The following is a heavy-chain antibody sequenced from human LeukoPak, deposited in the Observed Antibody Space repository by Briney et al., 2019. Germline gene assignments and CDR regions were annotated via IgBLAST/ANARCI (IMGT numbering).Heavy chain of an antibody. CDR3: ARQPTVRRGAVASNFDY. V-gene: IGHV4-39*01. Sequence: PSETLSLTCSVSGGLITSTIHYWAWIGQPPGKGLESIASIYYNGIPYYNASLESRVTMSVDTSRNQFSLRLRSVSAADTSVYYCARQPTVRRGAVASNFDYWGQGTLVTVSS. J-gene: IGHJ4*02. CDR2: IYYNGIP. CDR1: GGLITSTIHY. D-gene: IGHD6-19*01.